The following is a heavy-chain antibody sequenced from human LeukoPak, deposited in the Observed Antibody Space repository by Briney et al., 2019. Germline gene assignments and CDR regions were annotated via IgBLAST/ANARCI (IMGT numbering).Heavy chain of an antibody. CDR2: ISGSGGST. Sequence: GGSLRLSCAASGFTFSSYDMTWVRQAPGKGLEWVSGISGSGGSTYYADSVKGRFTISRDNAKNTLYLQMNTLRVEDTAVYYCTRDLMDYDVSTGLHHYYMDVWGQGTTVTVSS. CDR3: TRDLMDYDVSTGLHHYYMDV. J-gene: IGHJ6*02. D-gene: IGHD3-9*01. CDR1: GFTFSSYD. V-gene: IGHV3-23*01.